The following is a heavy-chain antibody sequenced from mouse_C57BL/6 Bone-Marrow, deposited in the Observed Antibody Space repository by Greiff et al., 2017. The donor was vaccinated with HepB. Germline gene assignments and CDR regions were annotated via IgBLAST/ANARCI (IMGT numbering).Heavy chain of an antibody. Sequence: EVKLMESGGGLVQPGGSLKLSCAASGFTFSDYYMYWVRQTPEKRLEWVAYISNGGGSTYYPDTVKGRFTISRDNAKNTLYLQMSRLKSEDTAMYYCARLEIYDGYPYYAMDYWGQGTSVTVSS. CDR2: ISNGGGST. CDR3: ARLEIYDGYPYYAMDY. V-gene: IGHV5-12*01. D-gene: IGHD2-3*01. J-gene: IGHJ4*01. CDR1: GFTFSDYY.